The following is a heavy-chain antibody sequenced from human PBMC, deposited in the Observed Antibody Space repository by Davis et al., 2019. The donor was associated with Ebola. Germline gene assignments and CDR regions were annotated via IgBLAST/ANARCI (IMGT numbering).Heavy chain of an antibody. J-gene: IGHJ6*02. Sequence: GESLKISCAASGFPFSGYAMSWVRQAPGKGLEWLSYISGNSRIIYYADSVKGRFTISRDNAKSSLYLQMNSLRAEDTAVYYCARRILYYSGGMDVWGQGTTVTVSS. CDR3: ARRILYYSGGMDV. CDR1: GFPFSGYA. D-gene: IGHD2-8*01. CDR2: ISGNSRII. V-gene: IGHV3-48*01.